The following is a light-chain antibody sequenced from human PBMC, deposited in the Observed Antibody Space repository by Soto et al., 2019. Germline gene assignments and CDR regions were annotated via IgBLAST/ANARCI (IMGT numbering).Light chain of an antibody. CDR1: QSVSSSF. J-gene: IGKJ1*01. Sequence: EIVLTQSPGTLSLSPGERATLSCRASQSVSSSFLAWYQQKPGQAPRLLIYGASSTATGIPDRFSGSGSGTDFTLTISRLEPEDFAVYYCQQYGSSLPVTFGQGTKVEIK. V-gene: IGKV3-20*01. CDR2: GAS. CDR3: QQYGSSLPVT.